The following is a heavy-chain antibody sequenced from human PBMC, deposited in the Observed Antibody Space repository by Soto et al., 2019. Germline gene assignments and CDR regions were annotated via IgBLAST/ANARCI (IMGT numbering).Heavy chain of an antibody. J-gene: IGHJ3*01. CDR1: GFTFSSCA. D-gene: IGHD5-12*01. V-gene: IGHV3-23*01. CDR3: AKDQVDVVATSKDAFDV. Sequence: EVQLLESGGGLVQPGGSLRLSCAASGFTFSSCAMTWVRQAPGKGLEWVSATSGSGGSTYYADSVKGRFTICRDNSKNTLYLQMNSLRAEDTAVYYCAKDQVDVVATSKDAFDVWGQGTMVAVSS. CDR2: TSGSGGST.